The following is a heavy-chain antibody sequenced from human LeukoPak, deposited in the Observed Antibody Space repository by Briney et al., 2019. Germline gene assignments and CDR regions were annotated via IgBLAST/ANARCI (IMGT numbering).Heavy chain of an antibody. CDR3: ARDEVTMVRGVIIPLPFDY. J-gene: IGHJ4*02. CDR1: GGSISSSSYY. D-gene: IGHD3-10*01. CDR2: IYYSGST. Sequence: SETLSLTCTVSGGSISSSSYYWGWIRQPPGKGLEWIGSIYYSGSTYYNPSLKSRVTISVDTSKNQFSLKLSSVTAADTAVYYCARDEVTMVRGVIIPLPFDYWGQGTLVTVSS. V-gene: IGHV4-39*07.